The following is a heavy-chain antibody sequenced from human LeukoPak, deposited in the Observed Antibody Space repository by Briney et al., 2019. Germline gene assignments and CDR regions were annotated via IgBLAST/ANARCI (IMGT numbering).Heavy chain of an antibody. V-gene: IGHV1-18*01. CDR1: GYIFTIYG. CDR2: ISAYNGNT. D-gene: IGHD6-19*01. CDR3: ARDQQWLDPARHGFDY. J-gene: IGHJ4*02. Sequence: GASVQVSCKASGYIFTIYGISWVRQAPGQGLEWMGWISAYNGNTNYAQKLQGRVTMTTDTSTSTAYMGLRSLRSDDTAVYYCARDQQWLDPARHGFDYWGQGTLVTVSS.